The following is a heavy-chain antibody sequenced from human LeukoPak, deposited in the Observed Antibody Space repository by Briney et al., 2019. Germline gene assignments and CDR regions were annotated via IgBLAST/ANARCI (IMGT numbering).Heavy chain of an antibody. CDR3: ARAVQLERPFDY. Sequence: SETLSLTCTVSGGSVSSHTYYWGWIRQPPGKGLEWIGSMHYIGSSYYNPSLKSRVTISIDTSKNQFSLKLSSVTAADTAVYYCARAVQLERPFDYWGQGTLVTVSS. CDR1: GGSVSSHTYY. CDR2: MHYIGSS. V-gene: IGHV4-39*07. J-gene: IGHJ4*02. D-gene: IGHD1-1*01.